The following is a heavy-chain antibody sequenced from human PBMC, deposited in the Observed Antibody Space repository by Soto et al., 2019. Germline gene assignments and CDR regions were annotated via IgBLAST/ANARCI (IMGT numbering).Heavy chain of an antibody. D-gene: IGHD5-18*01. CDR1: GFVFSKYW. Sequence: GDLILTCAASGFVFSKYWMNWVRQAPGKGLEWVAHINQDGSTKLYVDSVKGRFTVSRDNAENSLYLQMDSLRVEDTAVYYCARELSAQRDYWGQGILVPVSS. V-gene: IGHV3-7*03. CDR2: INQDGSTK. J-gene: IGHJ4*01. CDR3: ARELSAQRDY.